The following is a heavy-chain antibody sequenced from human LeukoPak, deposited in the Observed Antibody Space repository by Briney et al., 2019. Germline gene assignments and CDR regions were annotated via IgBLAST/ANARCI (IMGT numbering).Heavy chain of an antibody. CDR2: IYYSGST. V-gene: IGHV4-39*07. CDR1: GGSISSSSYY. Sequence: SETLSLTCTVSGGSISSSSYYWGWIRQPPGKGLEWIGSIYYSGSTYYNPSLKSRVTISVDTSKNQFSLKLSSVTAADTAVYYCARDRVTQYSSSWYYFDYWGQGTLVTVSS. D-gene: IGHD6-13*01. J-gene: IGHJ4*02. CDR3: ARDRVTQYSSSWYYFDY.